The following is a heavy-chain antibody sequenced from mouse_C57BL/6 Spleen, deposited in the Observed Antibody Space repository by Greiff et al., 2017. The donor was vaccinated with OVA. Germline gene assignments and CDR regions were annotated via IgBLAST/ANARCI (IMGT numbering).Heavy chain of an antibody. CDR3: ARMYYGSSYVDAMDY. J-gene: IGHJ4*01. CDR2: IYPRSGNT. D-gene: IGHD1-1*01. CDR1: GYTFTSYG. V-gene: IGHV1-81*01. Sequence: VQLQQSGAELARPGASVKLSCKASGYTFTSYGISWVKQRTGQGLEWIGEIYPRSGNTYYNEKFKGKATLTADKSSSTAYMELRSLTSEDSAVYFCARMYYGSSYVDAMDYWGQGTSVTVSS.